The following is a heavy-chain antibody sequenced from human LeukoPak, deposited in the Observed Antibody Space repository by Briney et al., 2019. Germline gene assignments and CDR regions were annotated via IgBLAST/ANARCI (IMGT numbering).Heavy chain of an antibody. J-gene: IGHJ4*02. CDR1: GFTFSSYA. CDR3: AKDFRIGYSAHFDY. V-gene: IGHV3-30-3*01. Sequence: GGSLRLSCAASGFTFSSYAMHWVRQAPGKGLEWVAIISYDGSNKYYADSVKGRFSISRDNSKNTLYLQMDSLRGEDTAVYYCAKDFRIGYSAHFDYWGQGALVTVSS. CDR2: ISYDGSNK. D-gene: IGHD2-21*01.